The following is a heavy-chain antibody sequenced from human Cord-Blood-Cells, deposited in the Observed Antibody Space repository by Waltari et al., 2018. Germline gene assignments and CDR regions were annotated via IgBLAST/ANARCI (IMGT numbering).Heavy chain of an antibody. CDR2: INHSGST. D-gene: IGHD6-13*01. J-gene: IGHJ4*02. V-gene: IGHV4-34*01. CDR1: GGSFSGYY. Sequence: QVQLQQWGAGLLKPSETLSLTCAVYGGSFSGYYWRWIRQPPGKGLEWIGEINHSGSTNYNPSLKSRVTISVDTSKNQFSLKLSSVTAADTAVYYCARGFYIAAAGTYYFDYWGQGTLVTVSS. CDR3: ARGFYIAAAGTYYFDY.